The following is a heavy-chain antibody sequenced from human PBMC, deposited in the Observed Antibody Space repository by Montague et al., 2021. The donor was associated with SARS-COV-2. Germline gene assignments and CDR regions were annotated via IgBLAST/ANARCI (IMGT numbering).Heavy chain of an antibody. Sequence: SETLSLTCTVYGGSFSGYYWSWIRQPPGKGLEWIGEINHSGSTNYNPSLKSRVTISVDTSKNQFSLTLSSMTAADTAVYYCARVRAVPAAMRIFSLGRSYYGMDVWGQGTTVTVSS. V-gene: IGHV4-34*01. CDR2: INHSGST. CDR1: GGSFSGYY. J-gene: IGHJ6*02. CDR3: ARVRAVPAAMRIFSLGRSYYGMDV. D-gene: IGHD2-2*01.